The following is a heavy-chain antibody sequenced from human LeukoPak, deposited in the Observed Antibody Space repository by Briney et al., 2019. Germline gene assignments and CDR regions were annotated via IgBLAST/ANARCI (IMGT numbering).Heavy chain of an antibody. J-gene: IGHJ6*03. CDR2: INDSGTI. D-gene: IGHD1-7*01. CDR1: GGSFSQYY. CDR3: ARRWNYGRNYYIDV. Sequence: SQTLSLTCAVYGGSFSQYYWSWIRQSPGMGREWIGEINDSGTINYNPSLMSRVTISVDKSKNQFSLKLSAATAADTAVSYCARRWNYGRNYYIDVWGKGATVSVSS. V-gene: IGHV4-34*01.